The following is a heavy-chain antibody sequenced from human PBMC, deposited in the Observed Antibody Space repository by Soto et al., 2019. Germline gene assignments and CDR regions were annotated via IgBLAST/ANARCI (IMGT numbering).Heavy chain of an antibody. CDR1: GGSVSSGGYY. CDR3: ASSLGAIGYCSSTSCQGWFDP. D-gene: IGHD2-2*01. J-gene: IGHJ5*02. V-gene: IGHV4-31*03. Sequence: SETLSLTCTVSGGSVSSGGYYWSWIRQHPGQGLEWIGYIYYSGSTYYNPSLKSRVTISVDTSKNQFSLKLSSVTAADTAVYYCASSLGAIGYCSSTSCQGWFDPWGQGTLVTVSS. CDR2: IYYSGST.